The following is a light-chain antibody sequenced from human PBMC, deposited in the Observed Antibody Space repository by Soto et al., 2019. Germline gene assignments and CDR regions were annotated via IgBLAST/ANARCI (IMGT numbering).Light chain of an antibody. V-gene: IGKV3-11*01. CDR1: QSVRSS. Sequence: EIVLTQSPDTLSLSPGERATLSCRASQSVRSSLAWYQQKPGQAPRLLIYDASNRATGIPARFSGSGSGTDFTLTSSSLEPEDFAVYYCQQRRNWPPEVTFGPGTKVDIK. CDR3: QQRRNWPPEVT. CDR2: DAS. J-gene: IGKJ3*01.